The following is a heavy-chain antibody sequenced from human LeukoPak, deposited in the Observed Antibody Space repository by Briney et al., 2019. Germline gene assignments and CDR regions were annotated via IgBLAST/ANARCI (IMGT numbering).Heavy chain of an antibody. J-gene: IGHJ4*02. Sequence: GGSLRLSCAASGFTFSSYSMNWVRQAPGKGLEWVSHITASGTAMFYADSVMGRFTISRDNAKNSLYLQMNSLRDEDTAVYYCASSGSYRFDYWGQGTLVTVSS. CDR3: ASSGSYRFDY. V-gene: IGHV3-48*02. CDR1: GFTFSSYS. D-gene: IGHD1-26*01. CDR2: ITASGTAM.